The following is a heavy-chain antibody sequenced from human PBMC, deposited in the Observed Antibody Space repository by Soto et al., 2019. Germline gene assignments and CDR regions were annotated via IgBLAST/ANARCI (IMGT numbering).Heavy chain of an antibody. Sequence: PGGSLRLSCAASGFTFSSYDMSWIRQAPGKGLEWVSYISSRSSTIFYADSVKGRFTISRDNVKNSLYLQMNSLRAEDTAVYYCASGTNGAFFVYWGQGILVTVSS. V-gene: IGHV3-11*01. CDR3: ASGTNGAFFVY. D-gene: IGHD2-8*01. CDR2: ISSRSSTI. CDR1: GFTFSSYD. J-gene: IGHJ4*02.